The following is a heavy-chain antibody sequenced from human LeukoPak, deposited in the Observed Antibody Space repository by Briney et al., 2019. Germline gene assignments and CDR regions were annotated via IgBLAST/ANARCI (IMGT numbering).Heavy chain of an antibody. CDR2: ISSSSSYI. Sequence: GGSLRLSCAASGFTFSSYSMNWVRQAPGKGLEWVSSISSSSSYIYYADSVKGRFTISRDNAKNSLYLQMNSLRAEDTAVYYCARIPAAAGRGCWGQGTLVTVSS. CDR1: GFTFSSYS. D-gene: IGHD6-13*01. CDR3: ARIPAAAGRGC. J-gene: IGHJ4*02. V-gene: IGHV3-21*01.